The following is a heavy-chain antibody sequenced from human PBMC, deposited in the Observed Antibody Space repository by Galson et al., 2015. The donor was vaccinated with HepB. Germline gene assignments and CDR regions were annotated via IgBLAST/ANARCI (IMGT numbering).Heavy chain of an antibody. CDR2: ISSSGTST. J-gene: IGHJ4*02. D-gene: IGHD4-23*01. V-gene: IGHV3-23*01. Sequence: SLRLSCAASGFPYVNYSMSWVRQAPGKGLEWVSLISSSGTSTYYADSVKGLFTISRDNSKNTLYLQMNSLRADDTAVYYCAKQGGDNAHLYYFDYWGQGTMVTVSS. CDR3: AKQGGDNAHLYYFDY. CDR1: GFPYVNYS.